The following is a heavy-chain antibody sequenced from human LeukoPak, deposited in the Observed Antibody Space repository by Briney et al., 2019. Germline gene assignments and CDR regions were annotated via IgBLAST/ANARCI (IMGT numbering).Heavy chain of an antibody. Sequence: GASVKVSCKASAYSFTNYGISWVRQAPGQGLEWMGWISAYNGNTNYAQKLQGRVTMTTDTSTSTAYMELRSLRSDDTAVYYCAFQSPYCSSTSCYLDVWGKGTTVTVSS. CDR2: ISAYNGNT. J-gene: IGHJ6*04. CDR3: AFQSPYCSSTSCYLDV. V-gene: IGHV1-18*01. D-gene: IGHD2-2*01. CDR1: AYSFTNYG.